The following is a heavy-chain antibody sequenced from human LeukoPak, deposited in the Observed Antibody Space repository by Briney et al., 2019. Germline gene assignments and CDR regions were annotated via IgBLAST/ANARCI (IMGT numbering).Heavy chain of an antibody. CDR2: IYTSGST. CDR1: GGSISSGSYY. V-gene: IGHV4-61*02. J-gene: IGHJ4*02. D-gene: IGHD6-6*01. Sequence: SETLSLTCTVSGGSISSGSYYWSWIRQPAGKGLEWIGRIYTSGSTNYNPSLKSRVTISVDTSKNQFSLKLSPVTAADTAVFYCASLRDVIAARRGAYYFDYWGQGTLVTVSS. CDR3: ASLRDVIAARRGAYYFDY.